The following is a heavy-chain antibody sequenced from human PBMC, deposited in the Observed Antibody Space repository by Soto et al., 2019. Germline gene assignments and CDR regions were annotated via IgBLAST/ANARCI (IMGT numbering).Heavy chain of an antibody. J-gene: IGHJ4*02. CDR2: IYWDDDK. Sequence: SGPTLVNPTQTLTLTCTFSGFSLRTMDVFVGWIRQPPGKALEWLAIIYWDDDKRYSPSLKSRLTITKDTSKNQVVLTVTNMDPVDTATYYCAHSKYSRSSFDYWGQGTLVTVSS. CDR1: GFSLRTMDVF. V-gene: IGHV2-5*02. D-gene: IGHD6-6*01. CDR3: AHSKYSRSSFDY.